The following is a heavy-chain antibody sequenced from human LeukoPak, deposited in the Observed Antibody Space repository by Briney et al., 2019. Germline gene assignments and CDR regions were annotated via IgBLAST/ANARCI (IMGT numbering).Heavy chain of an antibody. D-gene: IGHD6-13*01. CDR2: IRYDGSNK. V-gene: IGHV3-30*02. CDR3: AKDRDSSSWYSPSDF. CDR1: GFAFSNYG. J-gene: IGHJ4*02. Sequence: GGSLRLSCAASGFAFSNYGMHWVRQAPGKGREWVAFIRYDGSNKYYTDSAKGRFTIPRDNSKNTLYLQMNSLRAEDTAVYYCAKDRDSSSWYSPSDFWGLGTLVTVSS.